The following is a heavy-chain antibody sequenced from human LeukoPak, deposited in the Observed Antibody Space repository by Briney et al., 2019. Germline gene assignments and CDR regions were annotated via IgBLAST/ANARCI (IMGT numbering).Heavy chain of an antibody. Sequence: GGSLRLSCAASGFTFSSYSMNCVRQAPGKGLEWVSYISSSSSTIYYADSVKGRFTISRDNAKNSLYLQMNSLRAEDTAVYYCAKEGRQQLVWYYYYGMDVWGQGTTVTVSS. CDR3: AKEGRQQLVWYYYYGMDV. CDR1: GFTFSSYS. V-gene: IGHV3-48*01. D-gene: IGHD6-13*01. J-gene: IGHJ6*02. CDR2: ISSSSSTI.